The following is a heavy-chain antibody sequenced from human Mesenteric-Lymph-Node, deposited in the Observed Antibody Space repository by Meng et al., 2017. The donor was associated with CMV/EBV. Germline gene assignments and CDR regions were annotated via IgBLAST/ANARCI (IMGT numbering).Heavy chain of an antibody. CDR3: AIYGSGTSYYFDY. D-gene: IGHD3-10*01. CDR2: IYYSGGT. Sequence: VSGGSINSAGYFWTWIRQHPGKGLEWIGYIYYSGGTHYNPSLKSRVTISADTSKNQFPLNLNSVTAADTAVYYCAIYGSGTSYYFDYWGQGTLVTVSS. CDR1: GGSINSAGYF. V-gene: IGHV4-31*02. J-gene: IGHJ4*02.